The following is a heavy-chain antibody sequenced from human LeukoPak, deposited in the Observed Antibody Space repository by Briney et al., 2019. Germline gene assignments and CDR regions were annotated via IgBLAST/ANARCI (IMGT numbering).Heavy chain of an antibody. V-gene: IGHV4-61*02. D-gene: IGHD3-10*01. CDR2: IYTSGST. Sequence: PSQTLSLTCTVSGGSISSGSYYWSWIRQPAGKGLEWIGRIYTSGSTNYNPSLKSRVTISVDTSKNQFSLKLSSVTAADTAVYYCAREPSYYYGSGSHDYWGQGTLVTVSS. J-gene: IGHJ4*02. CDR3: AREPSYYYGSGSHDY. CDR1: GGSISSGSYY.